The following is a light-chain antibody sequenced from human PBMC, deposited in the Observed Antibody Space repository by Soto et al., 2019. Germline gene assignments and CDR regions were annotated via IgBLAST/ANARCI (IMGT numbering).Light chain of an antibody. V-gene: IGLV1-40*01. J-gene: IGLJ2*01. CDR1: SSNIGAGYD. CDR3: QSYDRSLSGRVV. CDR2: GNS. Sequence: QSVLTQPPSVSGAPGQRVTISCTGSSSNIGAGYDVHWYQQLPGTAPKLLIYGNSNRPSGVPDRFSGSKSGTSASLAITGLQAEDEADYYCQSYDRSLSGRVVFGGGTNLTVL.